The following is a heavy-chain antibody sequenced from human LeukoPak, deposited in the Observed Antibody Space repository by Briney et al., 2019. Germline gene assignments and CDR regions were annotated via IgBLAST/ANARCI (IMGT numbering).Heavy chain of an antibody. J-gene: IGHJ4*02. D-gene: IGHD3-22*01. CDR3: ASRHYDSSGYLIDY. Sequence: SDALSLTCAVYGGSFSGYYWSWIRQPPGKGLEWIGEINRSGTTNFNPSLKSRVTISVDTSKNQFSLKVTSVTAADTAVYYCASRHYDSSGYLIDYWGQGTLVTVSS. CDR1: GGSFSGYY. CDR2: INRSGTT. V-gene: IGHV4-34*01.